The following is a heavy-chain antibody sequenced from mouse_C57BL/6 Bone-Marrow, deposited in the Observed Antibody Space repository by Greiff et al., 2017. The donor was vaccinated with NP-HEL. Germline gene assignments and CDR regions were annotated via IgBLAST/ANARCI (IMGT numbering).Heavy chain of an antibody. J-gene: IGHJ2*01. CDR2: IYPRSGNT. V-gene: IGHV1-81*01. D-gene: IGHD2-2*01. Sequence: QVHVKQSGAELARPGASVKLSCKASGYTFTSYGISWVKQRTGQGLEWIGEIYPRSGNTYYNEKFKGKATLTADKSSSTAYMELRSLTSEDSAVYFCAIYYGYGDYWGQGTTLTVSS. CDR1: GYTFTSYG. CDR3: AIYYGYGDY.